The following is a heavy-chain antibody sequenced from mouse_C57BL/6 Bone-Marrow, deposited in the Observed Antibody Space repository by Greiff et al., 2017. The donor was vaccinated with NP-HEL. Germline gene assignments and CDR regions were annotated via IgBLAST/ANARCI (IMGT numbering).Heavy chain of an antibody. V-gene: IGHV1-31*01. Sequence: VQLQQSGPELVKPGASVKLSCKASGYSFTGYYMHWVKQSPGNILDWIGYIYPSNGVSSYNQKFKGKATLTVDKSSSTAYMELSSLTSEDSAVYDCARGDAWLSYWGRGTRVTVTA. CDR3: ARGDAWLSY. D-gene: IGHD1-1*02. CDR1: GYSFTGYY. J-gene: IGHJ3*01. CDR2: IYPSNGVS.